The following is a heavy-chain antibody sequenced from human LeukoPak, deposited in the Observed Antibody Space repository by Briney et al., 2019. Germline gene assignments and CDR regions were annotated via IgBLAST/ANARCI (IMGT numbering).Heavy chain of an antibody. CDR3: ARDTGASANY. D-gene: IGHD4/OR15-4a*01. CDR2: IWYDGSQR. J-gene: IGHJ4*02. V-gene: IGHV3-33*01. CDR1: GFTFRSFG. Sequence: PGMSLRLSCAASGFTFRSFGMHWVRRAPGKGLEWVAVIWYDGSQRYYADSVTGRFTISRDNSRNTLYLQMNSLRAEDTAVYYCARDTGASANYWGQGTLVIVSS.